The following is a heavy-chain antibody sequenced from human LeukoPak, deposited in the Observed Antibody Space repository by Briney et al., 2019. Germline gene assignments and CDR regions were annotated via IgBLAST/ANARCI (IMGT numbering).Heavy chain of an antibody. CDR1: AFTFSDYY. J-gene: IGHJ4*02. CDR2: ISSSGSTI. D-gene: IGHD4-17*01. CDR3: ARGGWYGDYSSEGISFDY. V-gene: IGHV3-11*01. Sequence: GGSLRLSCAASAFTFSDYYMSWIRQAPGKGLEWVSYISSSGSTIYYADSLKGRFTISRDNAKNSLYLQMNSLRAEDTAVYYCARGGWYGDYSSEGISFDYWGQGTLVTVSS.